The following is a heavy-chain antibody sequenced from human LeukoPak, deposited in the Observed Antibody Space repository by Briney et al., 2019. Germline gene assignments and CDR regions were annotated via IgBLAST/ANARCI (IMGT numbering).Heavy chain of an antibody. V-gene: IGHV1-24*01. CDR3: AGRDCSSTSCPCDY. Sequence: ASVKVSCKVSGYTLTELSMHWVRQAPGNGLEWMGGFDPEDGETIYAQKFQGRVTMTEDTSTDTAYMELSSLRSEDTAVYYCAGRDCSSTSCPCDYWGQGTLVTVSS. CDR2: FDPEDGET. CDR1: GYTLTELS. D-gene: IGHD2-2*01. J-gene: IGHJ4*02.